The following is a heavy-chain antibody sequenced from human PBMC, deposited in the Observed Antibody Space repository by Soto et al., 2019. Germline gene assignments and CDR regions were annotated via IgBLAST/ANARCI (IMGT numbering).Heavy chain of an antibody. D-gene: IGHD5-18*01. CDR3: AREVWVSYGQHGWFDP. CDR2: IYHSGSP. CDR1: GGSISSGGYS. V-gene: IGHV4-30-2*01. J-gene: IGHJ5*02. Sequence: PSETLSLTRAVSGGSISSGGYSWSLIRQPPGKDLEWIGYIYHSGSPYYNPSLKSRVTISVDRSKNQFSLKLSSVTAADTAVYYCAREVWVSYGQHGWFDPWGQGTLVTVSS.